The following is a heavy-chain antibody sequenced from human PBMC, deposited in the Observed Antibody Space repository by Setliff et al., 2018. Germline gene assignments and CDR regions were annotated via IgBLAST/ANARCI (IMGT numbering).Heavy chain of an antibody. J-gene: IGHJ5*02. CDR1: GGSISSYY. Sequence: SETLSLTCNVSGGSISSYYWTWIRQPPGKGLEWIGYFYHSGSTNYNPSLKSRVTISVDTSKNQFSLKLSSVTAADTAVYYCARGAGWWDLWGQGTLVTVSS. V-gene: IGHV4-59*08. CDR2: FYHSGST. CDR3: ARGAGWWDL.